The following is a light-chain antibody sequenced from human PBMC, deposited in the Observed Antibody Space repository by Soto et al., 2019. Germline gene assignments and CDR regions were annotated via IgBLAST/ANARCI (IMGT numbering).Light chain of an antibody. CDR2: GAS. Sequence: EIVLTQSPGTLSLSPREIVTLSSRASQSVSSSYLAWYQQKPGQAPRLLIYGASSRATGIPDRFSGSGSGTDFTLTISRLETEDFAVYYCQQYGSSWRFGQGTKVDI. V-gene: IGKV3-20*01. CDR1: QSVSSSY. J-gene: IGKJ1*01. CDR3: QQYGSSWR.